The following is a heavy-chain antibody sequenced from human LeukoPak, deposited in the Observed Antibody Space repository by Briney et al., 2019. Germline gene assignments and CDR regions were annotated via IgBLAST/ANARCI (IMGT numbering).Heavy chain of an antibody. CDR1: GFIFSNYA. Sequence: GGSLRLSCTTSGFIFSNYAMSWVRQAPGKGLEWVAVISYDGSNKYYADSVKGRFTISRDNSKNALYLQMNSLRAEDTAVYYCASIPFGVPYWGQGTLVTVSS. D-gene: IGHD3-3*01. V-gene: IGHV3-30-3*01. CDR2: ISYDGSNK. J-gene: IGHJ4*02. CDR3: ASIPFGVPY.